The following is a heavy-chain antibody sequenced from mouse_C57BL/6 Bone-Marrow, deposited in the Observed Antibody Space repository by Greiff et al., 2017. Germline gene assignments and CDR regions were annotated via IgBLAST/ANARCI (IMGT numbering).Heavy chain of an antibody. CDR1: GFSLTSYG. V-gene: IGHV2-3*01. CDR3: AKPGGSSYWWYFDV. CDR2: IWGDGST. J-gene: IGHJ1*03. Sequence: VQGVESGPGLVAHSQSLSITCTVSGFSLTSYGVSWVRQPPGKGLEWLGVIWGDGSTNYHSALISRLSISKDNSKSQVFLKLNSLQTDDTATYYCAKPGGSSYWWYFDVWGTGTTVTVSS. D-gene: IGHD1-1*01.